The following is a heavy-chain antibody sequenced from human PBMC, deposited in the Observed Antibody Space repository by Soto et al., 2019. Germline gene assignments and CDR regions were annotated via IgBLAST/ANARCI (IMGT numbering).Heavy chain of an antibody. CDR3: ARDPDHYYDSSGPWDYYGMDV. CDR1: GGSISSGGYY. CDR2: IYYSGST. D-gene: IGHD3-22*01. J-gene: IGHJ6*02. V-gene: IGHV4-31*03. Sequence: SETLSLTCTVSGGSISSGGYYGSWIRQHPGKGLEWIGYIYYSGSTYYNPSLKSRVTISVDTSKSQFSLKLSSVTAADTVVYYCARDPDHYYDSSGPWDYYGMDVWGQGTTVTVSS.